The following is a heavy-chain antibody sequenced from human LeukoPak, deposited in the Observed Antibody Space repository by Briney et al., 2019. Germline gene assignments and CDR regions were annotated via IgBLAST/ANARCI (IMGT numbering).Heavy chain of an antibody. J-gene: IGHJ4*02. Sequence: GGSLRLSCAASGFTFSSFEMNWVRQTPGKGLEWVSYISSSGRTIYYADSVKGRFTISRDNAKNSLYLQMNSLRAEDTAVYYCAKGAISFGLYWGQGTLVTVST. V-gene: IGHV3-48*03. D-gene: IGHD3-10*01. CDR1: GFTFSSFE. CDR2: ISSSGRTI. CDR3: AKGAISFGLY.